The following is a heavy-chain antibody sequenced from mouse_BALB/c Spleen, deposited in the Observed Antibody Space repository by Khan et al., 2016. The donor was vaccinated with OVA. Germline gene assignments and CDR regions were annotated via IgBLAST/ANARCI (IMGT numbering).Heavy chain of an antibody. CDR3: ASAGRGFPY. CDR1: GYSITSGYS. J-gene: IGHJ3*01. CDR2: IPYGGNT. Sequence: EVQLQESGPDLVKPSQSLSLTCTVTGYSITSGYSWHWIRQFPGNKLEWMGYIPYGGNTNYNPSLKSRISITRDTSRHQFFLPLNSVNTEDTVTFYVASAGRGFPYWGRWTLVAVSA. V-gene: IGHV3-1*02.